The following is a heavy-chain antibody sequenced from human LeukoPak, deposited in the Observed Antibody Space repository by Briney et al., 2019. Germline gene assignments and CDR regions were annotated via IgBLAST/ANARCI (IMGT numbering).Heavy chain of an antibody. V-gene: IGHV3-23*01. J-gene: IGHJ4*02. CDR1: GFTFNIYA. CDR3: ARDRTPIVVVTEFDY. D-gene: IGHD2-21*02. CDR2: ISNSGGGT. Sequence: GGSLRLSCAASGFTFNIYAMSWVRQAPGKGLEWVSGISNSGGGTDYAASVKGRFTISRDNSKNTPYLQMNSLRAEDTAVYYCARDRTPIVVVTEFDYWGQGTLVTVSS.